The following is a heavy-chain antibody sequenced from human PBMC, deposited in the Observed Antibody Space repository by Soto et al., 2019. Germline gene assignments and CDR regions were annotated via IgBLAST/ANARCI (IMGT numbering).Heavy chain of an antibody. V-gene: IGHV4-61*03. J-gene: IGHJ4*02. CDR3: ARTTAVPNTLRSRYFFDY. Sequence: TSETRSRTCSVSGGSVSNKTYYWRWIRQPQGKRQEWIGYVYSSWTTNYNPSLKSRVTISLDLSTTHFSLRLSSVPTADTALYYCARTTAVPNTLRSRYFFDYWGQGTLVTVSS. CDR2: VYSSWTT. CDR1: GGSVSNKTYY. D-gene: IGHD4-17*01.